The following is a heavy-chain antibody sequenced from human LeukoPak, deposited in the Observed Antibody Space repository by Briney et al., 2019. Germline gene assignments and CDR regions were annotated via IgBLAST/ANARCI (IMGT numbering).Heavy chain of an antibody. Sequence: GGSLRLSCTVSGFTVSSNSMSWVRQAPGKGLEWVSFIYSDNTHYSDSVKGRFTISRDNSKNTLYLQMNSLRAEDTAVYYCARRAGAYSHPYDYWAQGTLVTVSS. J-gene: IGHJ4*02. V-gene: IGHV3-53*01. CDR2: IYSDNT. CDR1: GFTVSSNS. CDR3: ARRAGAYSHPYDY. D-gene: IGHD4/OR15-4a*01.